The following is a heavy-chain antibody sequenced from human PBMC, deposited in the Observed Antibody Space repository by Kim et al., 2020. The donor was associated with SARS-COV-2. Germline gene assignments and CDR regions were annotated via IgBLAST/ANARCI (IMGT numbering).Heavy chain of an antibody. V-gene: IGHV3-23*01. CDR3: AKGGVAVTPRGRFDY. Sequence: DSVKVRFTIPRDNSKNTLYLQMNSLRAEDTAVYYCAKGGVAVTPRGRFDYWGQGTLVTVSS. J-gene: IGHJ4*02. D-gene: IGHD6-19*01.